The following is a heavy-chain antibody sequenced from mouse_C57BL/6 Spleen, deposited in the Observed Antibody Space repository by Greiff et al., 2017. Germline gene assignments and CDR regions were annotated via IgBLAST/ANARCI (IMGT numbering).Heavy chain of an antibody. CDR1: GFTFSSYA. V-gene: IGHV5-4*01. Sequence: EVHLVESGGGLVKPGGSLKLSCAASGFTFSSYAMSWVRQTPEKRLEWVATISDGGSYTYYPDNVKGRFTISRDNAKNNLYLQMSHLKSEDTAMYYCATGFAYWGQGTLVTVSA. CDR2: ISDGGSYT. J-gene: IGHJ3*01. CDR3: ATGFAY.